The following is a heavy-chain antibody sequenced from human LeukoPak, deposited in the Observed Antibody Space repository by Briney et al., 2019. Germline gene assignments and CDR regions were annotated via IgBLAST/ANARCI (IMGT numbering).Heavy chain of an antibody. CDR1: GASISDYY. CDR3: ARHSRAYSSTSGTFEY. V-gene: IGHV4-59*08. Sequence: PSETLSLTCTVSGASISDYYWSWIRQPPGKGLEWFGYIYYTGSTKYNPSLESRVTISIDTSKNHLYLKLNSVTAADTAIYYCARHSRAYSSTSGTFEYWGQGTLVTVSS. J-gene: IGHJ4*02. CDR2: IYYTGST. D-gene: IGHD2-2*01.